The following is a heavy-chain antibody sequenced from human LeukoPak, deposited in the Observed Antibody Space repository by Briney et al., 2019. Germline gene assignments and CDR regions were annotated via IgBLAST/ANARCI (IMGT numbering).Heavy chain of an antibody. V-gene: IGHV4-39*01. CDR3: ARHEGSYGSSFDY. D-gene: IGHD5-18*01. CDR2: IYYSGST. J-gene: IGHJ4*02. Sequence: PSETLSLTCSVSGGYINNPTYYWGWIRQPPGKGLEWIGSIYYSGSTYYNPSLKSRVTISVDTSKNQFSLKLSSVTAADTAVYYCARHEGSYGSSFDYWGQGTLVTVSS. CDR1: GGYINNPTYY.